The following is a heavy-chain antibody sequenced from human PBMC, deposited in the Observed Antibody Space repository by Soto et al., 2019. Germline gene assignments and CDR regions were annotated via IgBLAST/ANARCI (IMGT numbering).Heavy chain of an antibody. Sequence: SETLSLTCTVSGGSISSYYWSWIRQPAGKGLEWIGRIYTSGSTNYNPSLKSRVTMSVDTSKNQFSLKLSSVTAADTAVYYCARDQYSSSWGSYYYYGMDVWGQGTAVTVSS. CDR3: ARDQYSSSWGSYYYYGMDV. J-gene: IGHJ6*02. CDR1: GGSISSYY. CDR2: IYTSGST. V-gene: IGHV4-4*07. D-gene: IGHD6-13*01.